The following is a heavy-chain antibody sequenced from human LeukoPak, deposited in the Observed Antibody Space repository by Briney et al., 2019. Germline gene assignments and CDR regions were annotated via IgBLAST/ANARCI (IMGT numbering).Heavy chain of an antibody. CDR1: GFTFSNAW. CDR2: ISYDGSNK. Sequence: GGSLRLSCAASGFTFSNAWMSWARQAPGKGLEWVAVISYDGSNKYFADSVKGRFTISRDNSKNTLYLQMNSLRAEDTAVYYCATQDGYDNSGHYGYWGQGTLVTVSS. J-gene: IGHJ4*02. D-gene: IGHD3-22*01. CDR3: ATQDGYDNSGHYGY. V-gene: IGHV3-30*03.